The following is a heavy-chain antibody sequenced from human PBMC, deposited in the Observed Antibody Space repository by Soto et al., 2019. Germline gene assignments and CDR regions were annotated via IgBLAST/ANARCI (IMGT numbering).Heavy chain of an antibody. Sequence: PGGSLRLSCAACGFGISEYWMSWVRQAPGEGLEWVGSVGQDGHEKDFLDSGRGRFTISRDNARNSLYLSVNSLRADDSAVYYCTRGTDLRFCTGYSCPGIDVWGPGTTVTVTS. CDR2: VGQDGHEK. CDR3: TRGTDLRFCTGYSCPGIDV. J-gene: IGHJ6*02. V-gene: IGHV3-7*03. CDR1: GFGISEYW. D-gene: IGHD2-8*02.